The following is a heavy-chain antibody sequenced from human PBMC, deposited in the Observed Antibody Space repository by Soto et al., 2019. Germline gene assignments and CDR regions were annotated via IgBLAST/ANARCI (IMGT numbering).Heavy chain of an antibody. CDR2: ISGSGGST. V-gene: IGHV3-23*01. CDR3: AKDRHHSGSYYGLLDY. CDR1: GFTFSSYA. D-gene: IGHD1-26*01. J-gene: IGHJ4*02. Sequence: GGSLRLSCAASGFTFSSYAMSWVRQAPGKGLEWVSAISGSGGSTYYADSVKGRFTISRDNSKNTLYLQMNSLRAEDTAVYYCAKDRHHSGSYYGLLDYWGQGTLVTVSS.